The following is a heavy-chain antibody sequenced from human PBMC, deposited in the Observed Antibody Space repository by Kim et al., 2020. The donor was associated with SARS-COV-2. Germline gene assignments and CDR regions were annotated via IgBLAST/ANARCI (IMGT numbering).Heavy chain of an antibody. CDR1: GGSISSGGYY. J-gene: IGHJ3*02. V-gene: IGHV4-31*03. Sequence: SETLSLTCTVSGGSISSGGYYWSWIRQHPGKGLEWIGYIYYSGSTYYNPSLKSRVTISVDTSKNQFSLKLSSVTAADTAVYYCAREGDSGYDWADAFDIWGQGTMVTVSS. D-gene: IGHD5-12*01. CDR3: AREGDSGYDWADAFDI. CDR2: IYYSGST.